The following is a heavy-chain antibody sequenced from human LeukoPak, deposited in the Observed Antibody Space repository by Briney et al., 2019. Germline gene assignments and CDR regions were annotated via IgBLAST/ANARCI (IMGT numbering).Heavy chain of an antibody. CDR3: ARVGPTGYFDY. CDR1: GFTFNIYT. Sequence: KPGGSLRLSCAASGFTFNIYTMNWVRQAPGKGLEWVSSISSSSSSIHYADSVKGRFTISRDNAKNSLYLQMNSLRAEDTAVYYCARVGPTGYFDYWGQKTLATVSS. CDR2: ISSSSSSI. D-gene: IGHD4-17*01. J-gene: IGHJ4*02. V-gene: IGHV3-21*01.